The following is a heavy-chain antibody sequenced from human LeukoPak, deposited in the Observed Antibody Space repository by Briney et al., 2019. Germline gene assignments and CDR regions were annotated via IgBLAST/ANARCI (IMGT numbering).Heavy chain of an antibody. V-gene: IGHV5-51*01. J-gene: IGHJ4*02. CDR1: GYNFPNYW. CDR3: ARLDTTGVDY. D-gene: IGHD7-27*01. Sequence: GESLKISCKGSGYNFPNYWIGWVRQMPGKGLEWMGVIYPADSDTRYSPSFQGQVTISADKSISTAYLQWSSLKASDTAIYYCARLDTTGVDYWDQGTLVTVSS. CDR2: IYPADSDT.